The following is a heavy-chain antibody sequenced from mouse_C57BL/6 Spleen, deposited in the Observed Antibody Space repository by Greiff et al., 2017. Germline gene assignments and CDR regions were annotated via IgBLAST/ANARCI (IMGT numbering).Heavy chain of an antibody. CDR2: IDPSDSYT. CDR1: GYTFSSYW. CDR3: AREDYYSNYGAMEY. Sequence: QVQLQQPGAELVMPGASVKLSCKASGYTFSSYWMHWVKQRPGQGLEWIGEIDPSDSYTNYNQKFKGNSTLTVDKSSSTAYMQLSSLTSEDSAVYYCAREDYYSNYGAMEYWGQGTSVTVSS. D-gene: IGHD2-5*01. J-gene: IGHJ4*01. V-gene: IGHV1-69*01.